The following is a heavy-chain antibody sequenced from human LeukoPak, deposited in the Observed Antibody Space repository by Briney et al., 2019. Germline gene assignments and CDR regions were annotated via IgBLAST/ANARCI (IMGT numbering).Heavy chain of an antibody. CDR2: IKQDGNEK. D-gene: IGHD2-15*01. CDR3: ARVPIVAATPLFDY. CDR1: GFTFSSYW. J-gene: IGHJ4*02. Sequence: GGSLRLSCAASGFTFSSYWMSWVRQAPGKGLEWVANIKQDGNEKYYVDSVKGRFTISRDNAKNSLYLQMNSLRAEDTAVYYCARVPIVAATPLFDYWGQGTLVTVSS. V-gene: IGHV3-7*01.